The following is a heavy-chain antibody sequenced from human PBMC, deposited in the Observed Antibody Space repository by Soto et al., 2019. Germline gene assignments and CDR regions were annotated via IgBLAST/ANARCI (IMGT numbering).Heavy chain of an antibody. Sequence: PGGSLRLSCAASGFTFSSYGMHWVRQAPGKGLEWVSVITDNGSNKYYADSVKGRFTISRDTSKNTLFLQMNSLRAEDTAVYYCAKDRYGDYGGIDYWGQGTMVTVSS. V-gene: IGHV3-30*18. CDR1: GFTFSSYG. CDR3: AKDRYGDYGGIDY. CDR2: ITDNGSNK. J-gene: IGHJ4*02. D-gene: IGHD4-17*01.